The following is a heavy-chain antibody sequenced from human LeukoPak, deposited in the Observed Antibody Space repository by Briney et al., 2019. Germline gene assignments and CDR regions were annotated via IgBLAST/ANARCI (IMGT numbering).Heavy chain of an antibody. Sequence: SETLSLTCSVSGGSIRSYYWSWIRHPPGKGLEWIGYIYYSGSTNYIPSLKSRVTLPVDTSKNQFSLKLSSVTAADTAVYYCARTPGGVAPFDYWGQGTLVTVSS. CDR1: GGSIRSYY. J-gene: IGHJ4*02. CDR2: IYYSGST. D-gene: IGHD3-16*01. V-gene: IGHV4-59*01. CDR3: ARTPGGVAPFDY.